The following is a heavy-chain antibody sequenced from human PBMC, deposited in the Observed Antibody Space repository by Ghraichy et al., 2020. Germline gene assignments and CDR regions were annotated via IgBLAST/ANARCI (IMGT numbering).Heavy chain of an antibody. CDR1: GGSISSSSYY. CDR2: IYCSGST. D-gene: IGHD4-17*01. CDR3: ASRDYGDHFDY. Sequence: SQTLSLTCTVSGGSISSSSYYWGWIRQPQGKGLEWIGSIYCSGSTYYNPSLKSRITISVDTSKNQFSLKLSSVTAADTAVYYCASRDYGDHFDYSGPGTLVTVST. J-gene: IGHJ4*02. V-gene: IGHV4-39*01.